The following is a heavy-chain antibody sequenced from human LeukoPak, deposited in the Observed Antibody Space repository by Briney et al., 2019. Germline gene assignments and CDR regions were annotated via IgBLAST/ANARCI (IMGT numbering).Heavy chain of an antibody. V-gene: IGHV3-21*01. D-gene: IGHD5-12*01. CDR2: ISSSSSYI. Sequence: PGGSLRLSCAASGFTFSSYSMNWVRQAPGKGLDWVSSISSSSSYIYYADSVKGRFTISRDNAKNSLYLQMNSLRAEDTAVYYCARDDGGYDYLLDYWGQGTLVTVSS. J-gene: IGHJ4*02. CDR1: GFTFSSYS. CDR3: ARDDGGYDYLLDY.